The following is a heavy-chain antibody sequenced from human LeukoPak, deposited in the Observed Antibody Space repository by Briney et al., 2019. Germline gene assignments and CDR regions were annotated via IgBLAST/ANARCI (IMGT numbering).Heavy chain of an antibody. V-gene: IGHV3-53*04. Sequence: GGSLRLSCAASGFTVSSNYMSWVRQAPGRGLEWVSVIYSGGSTYYADSVKGRFTISRHNSKNTLYLQMNSLRAEDTAVYYCARARGYSSGWYPYWGQGTLVTVSS. J-gene: IGHJ4*02. CDR2: IYSGGST. CDR1: GFTVSSNY. CDR3: ARARGYSSGWYPY. D-gene: IGHD6-19*01.